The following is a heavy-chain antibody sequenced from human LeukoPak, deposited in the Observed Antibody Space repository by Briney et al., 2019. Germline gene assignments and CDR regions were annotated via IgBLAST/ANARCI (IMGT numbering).Heavy chain of an antibody. D-gene: IGHD6-6*01. CDR2: INHSGST. J-gene: IGHJ6*03. Sequence: SETLSLTCAVYGGSFSGYYWSWIRQPPGKGLEWIGEINHSGSTNYNPSLKSRVTISVDTSRNQVSLKLSSVTAADTAVYYCARAKAARPFMDVWGKGTTVTVSS. CDR1: GGSFSGYY. CDR3: ARAKAARPFMDV. V-gene: IGHV4-34*01.